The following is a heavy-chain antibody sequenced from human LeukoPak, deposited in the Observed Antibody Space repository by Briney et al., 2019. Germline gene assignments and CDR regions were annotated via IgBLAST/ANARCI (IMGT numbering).Heavy chain of an antibody. Sequence: VASVKVSCKAPGYTFTGYYMHWVRQAPGQGLEWMGWINPNSGGTNYAQKFQGRVTMTRDTSISTAYMELSRLRSDDTAVYYCARTAYSYGLYYFDYWGQGTLVTVSS. CDR2: INPNSGGT. D-gene: IGHD5-18*01. J-gene: IGHJ4*02. V-gene: IGHV1-2*02. CDR1: GYTFTGYY. CDR3: ARTAYSYGLYYFDY.